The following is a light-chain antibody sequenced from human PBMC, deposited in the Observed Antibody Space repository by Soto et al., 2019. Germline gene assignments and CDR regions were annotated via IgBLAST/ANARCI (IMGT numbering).Light chain of an antibody. CDR3: QQRSNLPLT. CDR2: GAS. J-gene: IGKJ5*01. V-gene: IGKV3D-20*02. Sequence: IGMSLSPATVSVSTGERATLSCRASQSVSSNLAWYQQKPGQAPRLLIYGASSRATGIPDRFSGSGSETDFTLTISRLEPEDFALYYCQQRSNLPLTFGQGTRLEIK. CDR1: QSVSSN.